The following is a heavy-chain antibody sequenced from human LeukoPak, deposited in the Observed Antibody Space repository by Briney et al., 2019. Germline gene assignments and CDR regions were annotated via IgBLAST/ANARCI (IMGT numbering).Heavy chain of an antibody. Sequence: GASVKVSCKASGYTFTSYDINWVRQATGQGLEWMGWMNPNSGGTNYAQKFQGRVTMTRDTSISTAYMELSRLRSDDTAVYYCARAWTQPNYDFWSGEDVTPLGDDYWGQGTLVTVSS. CDR2: MNPNSGGT. CDR1: GYTFTSYD. V-gene: IGHV1-2*02. D-gene: IGHD3-3*01. CDR3: ARAWTQPNYDFWSGEDVTPLGDDY. J-gene: IGHJ4*02.